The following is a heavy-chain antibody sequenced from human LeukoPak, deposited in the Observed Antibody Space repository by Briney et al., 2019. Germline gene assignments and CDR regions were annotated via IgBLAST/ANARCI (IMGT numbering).Heavy chain of an antibody. CDR1: GFTFSSYS. Sequence: GGSLRLSCVASGFTFSSYSMIWVRQAPGKGLEWVSSISGRLTHIYYADSLKGRFTVSRDNAKNSPYLQLNTLSAQDTAFYCCARDPPGSGSLLHFEYWGEGTVVTVSS. V-gene: IGHV3-21*01. CDR3: ARDPPGSGSLLHFEY. J-gene: IGHJ4*02. D-gene: IGHD5-12*01. CDR2: ISGRLTHI.